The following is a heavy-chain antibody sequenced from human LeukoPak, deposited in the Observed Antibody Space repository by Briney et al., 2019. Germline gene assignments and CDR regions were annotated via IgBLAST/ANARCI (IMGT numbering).Heavy chain of an antibody. CDR1: GFTFINAW. Sequence: GGSLRLSCAASGFTFINAWMAWVRQAPGKGLEWVGRIKAKAHGGTIEYAAPVRGRFTISRDDSKKTLYVQMNSLKTEDTAVYYCTTAGGSSWGHWGQGTLVTVSS. V-gene: IGHV3-15*01. J-gene: IGHJ4*02. CDR3: TTAGGSSWGH. D-gene: IGHD2-8*02. CDR2: IKAKAHGGTI.